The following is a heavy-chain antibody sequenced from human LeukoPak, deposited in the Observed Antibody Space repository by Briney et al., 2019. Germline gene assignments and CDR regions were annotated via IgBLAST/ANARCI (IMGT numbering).Heavy chain of an antibody. V-gene: IGHV4-59*01. CDR2: IYYSGST. CDR3: ARGRIVGATVYWYFYL. J-gene: IGHJ2*01. CDR1: GGPISSYY. D-gene: IGHD1-26*01. Sequence: TSETLSLPCTVSGGPISSYYWSWIRQPPGKGLEWIGYIYYSGSTNYNPSLKSRVTISVDTPKTQFTLKLSSVTAADTAVYYWARGRIVGATVYWYFYLWGRGTLVTVSS.